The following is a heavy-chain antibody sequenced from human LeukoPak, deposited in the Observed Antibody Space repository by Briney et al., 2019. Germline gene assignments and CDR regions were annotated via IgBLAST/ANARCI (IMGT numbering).Heavy chain of an antibody. Sequence: SETLSLTCTVSGGSISSYYWSWIRQPPGKGLEWIGYIYYSGSTNYNPSLKSRVTISVDTSKNQFSLNLSSVTAADTAVYYCAAEYYYPGSGYYGAFHIWGQGTMVTVSS. CDR1: GGSISSYY. J-gene: IGHJ3*02. V-gene: IGHV4-59*08. CDR3: AAEYYYPGSGYYGAFHI. D-gene: IGHD3-22*01. CDR2: IYYSGST.